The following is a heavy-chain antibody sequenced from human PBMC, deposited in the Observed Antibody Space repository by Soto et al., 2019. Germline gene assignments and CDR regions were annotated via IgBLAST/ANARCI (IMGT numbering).Heavy chain of an antibody. D-gene: IGHD2-15*01. J-gene: IGHJ5*02. CDR3: ARDDVVVVAATQVSWFDP. CDR1: GGTFSSYA. Sequence: SVKVSCKASGGTFSSYAISWVRQAPGQGLEWMGGIIPIFGTANYAQKFQGRVTITADESTSTAYMELSSLRSEDTAVYYCARDDVVVVAATQVSWFDPWGQGTLVTVSS. V-gene: IGHV1-69*13. CDR2: IIPIFGTA.